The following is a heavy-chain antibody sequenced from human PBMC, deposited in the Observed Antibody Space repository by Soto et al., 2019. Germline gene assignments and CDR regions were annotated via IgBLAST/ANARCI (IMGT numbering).Heavy chain of an antibody. D-gene: IGHD6-13*01. V-gene: IGHV3-33*01. Sequence: QVELVESGGGVVQPGRSLRLSCAASGFTFSSYGMHWVRQAPGKGLDWVAVIWYDGSDKYYADSVKGRFTISRDNSRNTLYVQINSLRDEATAVYYCARAAAGNSPFDYWGQGTLVTVSS. CDR3: ARAAAGNSPFDY. J-gene: IGHJ4*02. CDR2: IWYDGSDK. CDR1: GFTFSSYG.